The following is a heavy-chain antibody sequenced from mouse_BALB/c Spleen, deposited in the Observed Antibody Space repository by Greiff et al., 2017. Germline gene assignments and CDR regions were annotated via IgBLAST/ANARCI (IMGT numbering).Heavy chain of an antibody. V-gene: IGHV2-2*02. CDR1: GFSLTSYG. J-gene: IGHJ4*01. D-gene: IGHD2-4*01. Sequence: QVQLQQSGPGLVQPSQSLSITCTVSGFSLTSYGVHWVRQSPGKGLEWLGVIWSGGSTDYNAAFISRLSISKDNSKSQVFFKMNSLQANDTAIYYCATDYDDDGYYYAMDYWGQGTSVTVSS. CDR3: ATDYDDDGYYYAMDY. CDR2: IWSGGST.